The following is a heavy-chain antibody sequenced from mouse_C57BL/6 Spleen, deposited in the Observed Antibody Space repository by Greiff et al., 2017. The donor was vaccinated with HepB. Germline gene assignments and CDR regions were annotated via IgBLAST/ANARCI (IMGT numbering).Heavy chain of an antibody. CDR2: IDPETGGT. J-gene: IGHJ2*01. CDR1: GHTFTDYE. Sequence: QVQLKESGAELVRPGASVTLSCKASGHTFTDYEMHWVKQTPVHGLEWIGAIDPETGGTAYNQKFKGKAILTADKSSSTAYMELRSLTSEDSAVYYCTRDYYGSSYLYYFDYWGQGTTLTVSS. D-gene: IGHD1-1*01. CDR3: TRDYYGSSYLYYFDY. V-gene: IGHV1-15*01.